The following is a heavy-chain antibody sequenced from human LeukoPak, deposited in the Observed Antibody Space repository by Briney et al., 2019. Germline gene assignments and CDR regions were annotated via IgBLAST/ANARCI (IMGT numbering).Heavy chain of an antibody. Sequence: GGSLRLSCAASGFTFNTYAMSWVRQAPGKGLEWVSTISGSGGSTYYADSVKGRFTISRDNSKNTLYLQMNSLRAEDTAVYYCAKNADRGAYCRGGSCYPYYYYYMDVWGTGTTVTISS. D-gene: IGHD2-15*01. J-gene: IGHJ6*03. CDR1: GFTFNTYA. V-gene: IGHV3-23*01. CDR2: ISGSGGST. CDR3: AKNADRGAYCRGGSCYPYYYYYMDV.